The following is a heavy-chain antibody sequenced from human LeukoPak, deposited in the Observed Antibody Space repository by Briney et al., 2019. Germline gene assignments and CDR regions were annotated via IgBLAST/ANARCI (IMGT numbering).Heavy chain of an antibody. CDR1: GFTFSSYA. J-gene: IGHJ4*02. V-gene: IGHV3-23*01. D-gene: IGHD5-18*01. CDR2: ISGSGGST. Sequence: GGSPRLSCAASGFTFSSYAMSWVRQAPGKGLEWVSAISGSGGSTYYADSVKGRFTISRDNSKNTLYLQMNSLRAEDTAVYYCAKGPGIQLWSDYWGQGTLVTVSS. CDR3: AKGPGIQLWSDY.